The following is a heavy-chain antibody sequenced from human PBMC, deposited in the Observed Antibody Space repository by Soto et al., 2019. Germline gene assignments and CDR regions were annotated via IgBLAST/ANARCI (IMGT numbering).Heavy chain of an antibody. CDR1: GFTVSSNS. D-gene: IGHD3-22*01. CDR3: VRNGNISDYRGCFDP. V-gene: IGHV3-66*01. CDR2: IYSGGTT. Sequence: GGSLRLSCAASGFTVSSNSMSWVRQAPGKGREWGSVIYSGGTTYYADSVKGRFTISRDNSKNTLYLQMNSLRAEDTAVYYCVRNGNISDYRGCFDPSCQGTLVTVSS. J-gene: IGHJ5*02.